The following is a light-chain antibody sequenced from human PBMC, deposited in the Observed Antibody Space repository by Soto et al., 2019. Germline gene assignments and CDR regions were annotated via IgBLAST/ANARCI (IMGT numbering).Light chain of an antibody. CDR1: SSDIGAFPY. CDR3: ATYTTIKTVV. J-gene: IGLJ2*01. CDR2: DVS. Sequence: QSALTQPASVSGSPGQSITISCTGASSDIGAFPYVSWYQKYPGKAPKLIISDVSIRPSGVSPRFSASKSGNTASLTVSGLQAEDEADYYCATYTTIKTVVFGGGTKLTVL. V-gene: IGLV2-14*01.